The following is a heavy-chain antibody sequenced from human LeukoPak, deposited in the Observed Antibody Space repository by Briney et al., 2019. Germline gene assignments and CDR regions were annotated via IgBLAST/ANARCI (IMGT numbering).Heavy chain of an antibody. V-gene: IGHV3-9*01. J-gene: IGHJ4*02. CDR2: ISWNSGSI. Sequence: GGSLRLSCAASGFTFDDYAMHWVRQAPGKGLEWVSGISWNSGSIGYADSVKGRFTISRDNSKNTLYLQMNSLRAEDTAVYYCAKMVWQQLGNCCDYWGQGTLVTVSS. D-gene: IGHD6-13*01. CDR3: AKMVWQQLGNCCDY. CDR1: GFTFDDYA.